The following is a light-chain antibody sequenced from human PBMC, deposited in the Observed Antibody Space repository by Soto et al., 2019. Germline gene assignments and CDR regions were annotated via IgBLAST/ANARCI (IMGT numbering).Light chain of an antibody. CDR2: DAS. CDR3: QQRSNWPRGT. CDR1: QSVSSY. J-gene: IGKJ2*02. Sequence: EIVLTQSPATLSLSPGERATLSCRASQSVSSYLAWYQQKPGQAPRLLIYDASNRATGIPARFSASGSGTDFTLTISSLEPEDLAVYYCQQRSNWPRGTFGQGTKLEIK. V-gene: IGKV3-11*01.